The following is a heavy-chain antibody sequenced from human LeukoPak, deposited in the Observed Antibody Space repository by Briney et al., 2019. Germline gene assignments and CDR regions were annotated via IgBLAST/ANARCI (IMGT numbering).Heavy chain of an antibody. D-gene: IGHD2-15*01. J-gene: IGHJ5*02. CDR3: ARPLSLGYCSGGSCNPRGAWFDR. CDR1: GGSIRHINW. CDR2: IYHSGST. V-gene: IGHV4-4*02. Sequence: PSETLSLTSAVSGGSIRHINWGRSDRQPPGKGLEWIGQIYHSGSTNYNPSLKSRVTISVDKSKNQFSLKLRSVTAADTAMYYCARPLSLGYCSGGSCNPRGAWFDRWCRGNLVTVSS.